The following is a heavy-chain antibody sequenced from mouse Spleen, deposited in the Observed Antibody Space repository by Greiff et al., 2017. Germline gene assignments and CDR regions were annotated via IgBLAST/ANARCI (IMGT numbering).Heavy chain of an antibody. CDR1: GYAFSSSW. D-gene: IGHD4-1*01. J-gene: IGHJ3*01. CDR2: IYPGDGDT. CDR3: ARELGRGDAY. V-gene: IGHV1-82*01. Sequence: VKLMESGPELVKPGASVKISCKASGYAFSSSWMNWVKQRPGKGLEWIGRIYPGDGDTNYNGKFKGKATLTADKSSSTAYMQLSSLTSEDSAVYFCARELGRGDAYWGQGTLVTVSA.